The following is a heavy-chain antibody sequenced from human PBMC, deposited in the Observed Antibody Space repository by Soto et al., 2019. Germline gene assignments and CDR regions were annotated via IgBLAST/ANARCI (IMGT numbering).Heavy chain of an antibody. CDR1: GYTFTRYG. D-gene: IGHD2-15*01. V-gene: IGHV1-18*01. CDR3: AREGYCSSGSCALYSHDYFGMDV. J-gene: IGHJ6*02. Sequence: ASVKVSCKASGYTFTRYGFSWVRQSPGQGLEWMGWISTYNENTKYAQKFQGRITMTTDTSTSTAYMELRSLTSDDTAVYYCAREGYCSSGSCALYSHDYFGMDVWGQGTTVTVSS. CDR2: ISTYNENT.